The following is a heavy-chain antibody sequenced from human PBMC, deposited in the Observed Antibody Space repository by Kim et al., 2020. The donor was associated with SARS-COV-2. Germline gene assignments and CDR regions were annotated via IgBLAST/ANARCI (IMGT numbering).Heavy chain of an antibody. V-gene: IGHV3-53*01. CDR2: IYSGGST. J-gene: IGHJ6*02. Sequence: GGSLRLSCAASGFTVSSNYMSWVRQAPGKGLEWVSVIYSGGSTYYADSVKGRFTISRDNSKNTLYLQMNSLRAEDTAVYYCASGGGYYYYGMDVWGQGTTVTVSS. CDR1: GFTVSSNY. D-gene: IGHD2-15*01. CDR3: ASGGGYYYYGMDV.